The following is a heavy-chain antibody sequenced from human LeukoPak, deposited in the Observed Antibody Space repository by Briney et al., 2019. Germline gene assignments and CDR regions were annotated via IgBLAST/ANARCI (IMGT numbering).Heavy chain of an antibody. Sequence: PSETLSLTCAVYGGSFSGYYWSWIRQPPGKGLERIGEINHSGSTNYNPSLKSRVTISVDTSKNQFSLKLSSVTAADTAVYYCARGGGAVAPRYFDLWGRGTLVTVSS. CDR2: INHSGST. CDR3: ARGGGAVAPRYFDL. CDR1: GGSFSGYY. D-gene: IGHD6-19*01. V-gene: IGHV4-34*01. J-gene: IGHJ2*01.